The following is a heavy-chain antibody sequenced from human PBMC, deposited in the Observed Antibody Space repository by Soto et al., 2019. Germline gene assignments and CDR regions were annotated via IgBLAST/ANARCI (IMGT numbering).Heavy chain of an antibody. CDR3: GGGDVLWYGWRWFGNPFDV. V-gene: IGHV3-66*01. J-gene: IGHJ6*04. CDR1: GFTVSSKY. CDR2: IQSGGTT. Sequence: GGSLRLSCAASGFTVSSKYMTWVRQAPGKGLEWVSLIQSGGTTYYADSVKGRFTISRDTSENTLHLQMDSLRVEDTAVYYCGGGDVLWYGWRWFGNPFDVWGKGTTVTVSS. D-gene: IGHD3-10*01.